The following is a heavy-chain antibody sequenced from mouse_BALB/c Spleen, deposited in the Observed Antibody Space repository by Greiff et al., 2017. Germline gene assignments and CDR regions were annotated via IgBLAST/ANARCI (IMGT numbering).Heavy chain of an antibody. CDR3: ASITRPLLYAMDY. J-gene: IGHJ4*01. Sequence: VKLVESGPGLVAPSQSLSITCTVSGFSLTSYGVHWVRQPPGKGLEWLGVIWAGGSTNYNSALMSRLSISKDNSKSQVFLKMNSLQTDDTAMYYCASITRPLLYAMDYWGQGTSVTVSS. D-gene: IGHD1-1*01. V-gene: IGHV2-9*02. CDR2: IWAGGST. CDR1: GFSLTSYG.